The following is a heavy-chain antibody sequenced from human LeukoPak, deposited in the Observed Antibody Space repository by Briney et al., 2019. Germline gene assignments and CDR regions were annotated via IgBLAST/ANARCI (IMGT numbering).Heavy chain of an antibody. CDR3: AKDQGPWFGEVLDAFDI. V-gene: IGHV3-30*18. D-gene: IGHD3-10*01. Sequence: GGSLRLSCAASGFTFSSYAMHCVRQAPGKGLEWVALISYDGSNIYYGDSVKGRFTIARDNSKNTLYLQMDSLRPEDTAVYYCAKDQGPWFGEVLDAFDIWGQGTKVTVSS. J-gene: IGHJ3*02. CDR1: GFTFSSYA. CDR2: ISYDGSNI.